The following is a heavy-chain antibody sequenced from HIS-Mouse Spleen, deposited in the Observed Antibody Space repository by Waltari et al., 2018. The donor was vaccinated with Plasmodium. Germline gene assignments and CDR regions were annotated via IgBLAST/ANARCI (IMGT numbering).Heavy chain of an antibody. CDR3: ARVTSSGVYWYFDL. J-gene: IGHJ2*01. Sequence: QVQLQQWGAGLLKPSETLSLTCAVYGGSFSGYYWSWIRQPPGKGLEGIGEINHSGSTNYNPSRKSRVTLSVDTSKNQFSLKLSSVTAADTAVYYCARVTSSGVYWYFDLWGRGTLVTVSS. D-gene: IGHD3-3*01. V-gene: IGHV4-34*01. CDR2: INHSGST. CDR1: GGSFSGYY.